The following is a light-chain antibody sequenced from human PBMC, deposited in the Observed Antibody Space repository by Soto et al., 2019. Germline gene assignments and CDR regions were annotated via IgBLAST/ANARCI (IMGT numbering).Light chain of an antibody. CDR1: RSDVGGYNY. CDR3: SSYRSGGTYV. V-gene: IGLV2-14*01. J-gene: IGLJ1*01. Sequence: QSVLTQPASVSGSPGQSITISCTGTRSDVGGYNYVSWYQQHPGKVPKLMIYDVSKRPSGVSSRFSGSKSGNTASLTISGLQAEDETDYYCSSYRSGGTYVFGTGTKVTVL. CDR2: DVS.